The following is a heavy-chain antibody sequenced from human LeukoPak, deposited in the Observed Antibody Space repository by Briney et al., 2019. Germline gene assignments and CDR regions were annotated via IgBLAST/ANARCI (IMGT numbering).Heavy chain of an antibody. CDR1: GYTLTELS. D-gene: IGHD1-1*01. CDR3: APLGWNDGAFDI. Sequence: EASVKVSCKVSGYTLTELSMHWVCQAPGKGLEWMGGFDPEDGETIYAQKFQGRVTMTEDTSTDTAYMELSSLRSEDTAVYYCAPLGWNDGAFDIWGQGTMVTVPS. V-gene: IGHV1-24*01. CDR2: FDPEDGET. J-gene: IGHJ3*02.